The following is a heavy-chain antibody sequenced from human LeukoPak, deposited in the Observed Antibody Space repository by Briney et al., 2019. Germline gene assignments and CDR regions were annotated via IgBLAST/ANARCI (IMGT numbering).Heavy chain of an antibody. CDR2: INWNGGST. D-gene: IGHD3-22*01. J-gene: IGHJ4*02. CDR1: GFTFNDYG. V-gene: IGHV3-20*04. CDR3: ARNFGGGDSSGPYS. Sequence: PGGSLRLSCAASGFTFNDYGMSWVRQAPRKGLEWVSGINWNGGSTGYADSVKGRFTISRDNAKNSLYLQMNSLRAEDTALCYCARNFGGGDSSGPYSWGQGTQVTVSS.